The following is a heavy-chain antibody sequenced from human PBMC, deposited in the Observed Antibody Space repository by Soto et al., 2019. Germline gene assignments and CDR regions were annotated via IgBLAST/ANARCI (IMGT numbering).Heavy chain of an antibody. Sequence: SQTLSLTCVIYGDSVSLNTASWNWNRQSPSRGLEWLGRTYFRSKWYNDYAVSVKSRIIINPDTSNNQFSLQLNSVTPEDTAVYFCAKGDNLGPKTGYAFDPWGQGIIVTV. CDR2: TYFRSKWYN. CDR1: GDSVSLNTAS. V-gene: IGHV6-1*01. J-gene: IGHJ5*02. D-gene: IGHD5-12*01. CDR3: AKGDNLGPKTGYAFDP.